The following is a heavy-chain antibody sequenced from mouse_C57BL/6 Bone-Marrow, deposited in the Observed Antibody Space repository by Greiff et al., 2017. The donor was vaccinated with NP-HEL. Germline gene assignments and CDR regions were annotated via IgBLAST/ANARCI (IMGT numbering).Heavy chain of an antibody. CDR1: GYTFTSYT. J-gene: IGHJ3*01. Sequence: QVQLKQSGAELARPGASVKMSCKASGYTFTSYTMHWVKQRPGQGLEWIGYINPSSGYTKYNQKFKDKATLTADKSSSTAYMQLSSLTSEDSAVYYCARIYYGNLAWFAYWGQGTLVTVSA. CDR3: ARIYYGNLAWFAY. D-gene: IGHD2-1*01. CDR2: INPSSGYT. V-gene: IGHV1-4*01.